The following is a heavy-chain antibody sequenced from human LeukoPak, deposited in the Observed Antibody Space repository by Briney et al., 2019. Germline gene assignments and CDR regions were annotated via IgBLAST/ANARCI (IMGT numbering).Heavy chain of an antibody. J-gene: IGHJ4*02. CDR3: ARDNYDSSGPYYFDY. Sequence: GGSLRLSCAASGFTFSTHEMTWVRQSPGKGLEWVSYISSSGSTIYYADSVKGRFTISRDNARNSLYLQMNSLRAEDTAVYYCARDNYDSSGPYYFDYWGQGTLVTVSS. CDR2: ISSSGSTI. D-gene: IGHD3-22*01. V-gene: IGHV3-48*03. CDR1: GFTFSTHE.